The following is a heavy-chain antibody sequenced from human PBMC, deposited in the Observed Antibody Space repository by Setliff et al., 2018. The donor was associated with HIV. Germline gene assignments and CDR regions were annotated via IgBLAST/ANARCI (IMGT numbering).Heavy chain of an antibody. CDR3: ARDRGPNNSFWRGTKKTHAFDL. V-gene: IGHV1-69*02. J-gene: IGHJ3*01. CDR2: IIPTLNVA. Sequence: SVKVSCKAPGDTFSSYTLSWVRQAPGQSLEWMGRIIPTLNVANDAPKFQGRVTITADKSTSTVYMELSSLTSEDTAMYYCARDRGPNNSFWRGTKKTHAFDLWGQGTMVTVSS. D-gene: IGHD3-3*01. CDR1: GDTFSSYT.